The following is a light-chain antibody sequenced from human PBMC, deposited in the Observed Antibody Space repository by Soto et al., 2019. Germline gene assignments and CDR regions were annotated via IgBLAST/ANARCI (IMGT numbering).Light chain of an antibody. CDR1: HLISSW. J-gene: IGKJ1*01. CDR3: QQYHKWWT. Sequence: DIQMTQSPSTLSASVGDSVTITCRASHLISSWLAWYQQKPGKAPKLLIDKASRLERGVPSRFSGSESGTEFTLTIPCLQDYDFATSSCQQYHKWWTGGSGTTV. CDR2: KAS. V-gene: IGKV1-5*03.